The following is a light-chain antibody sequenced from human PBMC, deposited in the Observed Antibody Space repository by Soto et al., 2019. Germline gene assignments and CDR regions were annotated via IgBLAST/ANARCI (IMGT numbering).Light chain of an antibody. J-gene: IGKJ5*01. Sequence: EIVLPQSHATLSLSPGASAPLSGRGSPSVTHYLAWYQQRPGPAPRPLLYGAFNRATDIPPRFSGSGSGTDFTLTISSLEPQDFAVYYCQQRRSWPPTITFGQGTRLEIK. CDR2: GAF. CDR1: PSVTHY. V-gene: IGKV3-11*01. CDR3: QQRRSWPPTIT.